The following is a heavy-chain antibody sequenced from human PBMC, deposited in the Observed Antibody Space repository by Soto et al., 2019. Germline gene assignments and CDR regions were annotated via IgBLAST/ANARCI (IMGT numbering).Heavy chain of an antibody. CDR1: GGSISSGDYY. D-gene: IGHD3-10*01. J-gene: IGHJ4*02. Sequence: QVQLQESGPGLVKPSQTLSLTCTVSGGSISSGDYYWSWIRQPPGKGLEWIGYIYYSGSTYYNPSLKSPVSISVDTSKNQFSLKLNSVTAANTGVYYWARVGRGVADYWGQGTLVTVSS. V-gene: IGHV4-30-4*01. CDR3: ARVGRGVADY. CDR2: IYYSGST.